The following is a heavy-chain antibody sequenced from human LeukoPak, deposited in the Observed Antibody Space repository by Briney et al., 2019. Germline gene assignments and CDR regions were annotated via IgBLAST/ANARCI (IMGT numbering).Heavy chain of an antibody. J-gene: IGHJ4*02. D-gene: IGHD6-19*01. CDR2: INPSGGST. V-gene: IGHV1-46*01. CDR1: GYTFTSYY. Sequence: ASVKVSCKASGYTFTSYYMHWVRQATGQGLEWMGIINPSGGSTSYAQKFQGRVTMTRDTSTSTVYMELSSLRSEDTAVYYCARDNPLYSSGWYSPGDYWGQGTLVTVSS. CDR3: ARDNPLYSSGWYSPGDY.